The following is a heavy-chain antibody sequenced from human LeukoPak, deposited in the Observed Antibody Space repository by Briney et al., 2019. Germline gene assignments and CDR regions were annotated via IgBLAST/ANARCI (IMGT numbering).Heavy chain of an antibody. J-gene: IGHJ4*02. CDR2: ISAYNGNT. CDR1: GYTFTGYY. Sequence: PGASVKVSCKASGYTFTGYYMHWVRQAPGQGLEWMGWISAYNGNTNYAQKLQGRVTMTTDTSTNTAYMELRSLRSDDTAVYYCARGVAVAGVDYWGQGTLVTVSS. CDR3: ARGVAVAGVDY. V-gene: IGHV1-18*04. D-gene: IGHD6-19*01.